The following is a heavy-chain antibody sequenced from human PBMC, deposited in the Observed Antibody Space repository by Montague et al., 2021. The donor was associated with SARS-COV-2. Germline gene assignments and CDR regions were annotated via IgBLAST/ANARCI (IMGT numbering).Heavy chain of an antibody. CDR2: LFHIDAA. CDR3: TRGIDSYKTGY. J-gene: IGHJ4*02. D-gene: IGHD6-13*01. Sequence: SETLSLTCTVSDGSVISTYPHWHWVRQSPGRGLEWIGGYLFHIDAADYNPSLRSRVTISVDTSKNQFSLKLTSVTAADTAVYYCTRGIDSYKTGYWGQGIQVTVSS. V-gene: IGHV4-61*01. CDR1: DGSVISTYPH.